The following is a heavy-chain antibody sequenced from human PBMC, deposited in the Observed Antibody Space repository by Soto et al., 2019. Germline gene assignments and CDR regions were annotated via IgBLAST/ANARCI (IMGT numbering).Heavy chain of an antibody. J-gene: IGHJ3*02. CDR2: INAGNGNT. Sequence: ASVKVSCKASGYTFTSYAMHWVRQAPGQRLEWMGWINAGNGNTKYSQKFQGRVTITRDTSASTAYMELSSLRSEDTAVYYCARGSRLRLGEFAAFDIWGQGTMVTVS. CDR3: ARGSRLRLGEFAAFDI. D-gene: IGHD3-16*01. V-gene: IGHV1-3*01. CDR1: GYTFTSYA.